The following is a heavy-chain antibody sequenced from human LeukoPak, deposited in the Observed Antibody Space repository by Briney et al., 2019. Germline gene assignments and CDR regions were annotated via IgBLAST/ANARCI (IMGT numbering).Heavy chain of an antibody. CDR2: ISHDGSNK. D-gene: IGHD3-9*01. Sequence: GGSLRLSCAASGFTFSSYGMHWVRQAPGKGLEWVAVISHDGSNKYYADSVKGRFTISRDNSKNTLYLQMNSLRAEDTAVYYCAKDALNYDSLTGIDYWGQGTLVTVSS. J-gene: IGHJ4*02. CDR3: AKDALNYDSLTGIDY. CDR1: GFTFSSYG. V-gene: IGHV3-30*18.